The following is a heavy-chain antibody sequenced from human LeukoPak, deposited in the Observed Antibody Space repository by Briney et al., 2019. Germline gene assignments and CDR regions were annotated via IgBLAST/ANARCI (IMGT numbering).Heavy chain of an antibody. D-gene: IGHD3-10*01. Sequence: GGSLRPSCAGFGFTFSSYAMSWVRQAPGKGLEWVSSIGGSGVVTTNADSVKGRFTISRDNSKSTLYLQMNSLRAEDTAVYYCARAYYYPSGSYYLHFDYWGQGTLVTVSS. CDR2: IGGSGVVT. CDR1: GFTFSSYA. CDR3: ARAYYYPSGSYYLHFDY. V-gene: IGHV3-23*01. J-gene: IGHJ4*02.